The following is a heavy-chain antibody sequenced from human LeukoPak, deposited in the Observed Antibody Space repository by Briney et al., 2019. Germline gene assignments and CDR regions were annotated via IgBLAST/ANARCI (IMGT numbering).Heavy chain of an antibody. CDR2: IYPGDSDT. CDR3: ARSPDALDI. J-gene: IGHJ3*02. V-gene: IGHV5-51*01. Sequence: RHGESLKISCKGSGYSFTSYWIAWVRQMPGKGLEWMGIIYPGDSDTKYSPSVQGQVTISADKSISTAYLQWNNLKASDTAIYYCARSPDALDIWGQGTVVTVSS. CDR1: GYSFTSYW.